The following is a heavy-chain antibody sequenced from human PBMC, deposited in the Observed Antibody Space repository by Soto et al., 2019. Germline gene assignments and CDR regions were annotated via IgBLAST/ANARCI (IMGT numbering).Heavy chain of an antibody. V-gene: IGHV1-18*01. D-gene: IGHD4-17*01. CDR3: ARDVRKVTTSYYYYYYMDV. J-gene: IGHJ6*03. Sequence: QVPLVQSGAEVKKPGASVKVSCKASGYTFTSYGISWVRQAPGQGLEWMGWISAYNGNTNYAQKLQGRVTMTTDTSTSTAYMELRSLRSDDTAVYYCARDVRKVTTSYYYYYYMDVWGKGTTVTVSS. CDR1: GYTFTSYG. CDR2: ISAYNGNT.